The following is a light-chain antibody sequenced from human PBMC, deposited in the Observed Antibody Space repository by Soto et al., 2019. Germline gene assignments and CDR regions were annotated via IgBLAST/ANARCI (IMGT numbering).Light chain of an antibody. J-gene: IGLJ1*01. CDR3: SSYTSDNRDYV. V-gene: IGLV2-14*01. Sequence: QSVLTQPASVSGSPGQSITISCTGTSSDVGAYTSVSWYQQHPGKAPKLIIYEVSNRPPGISTRFSGSKSASTASLTISGLQAEDEAHYYCSSYTSDNRDYVFATETKVTVL. CDR2: EVS. CDR1: SSDVGAYTS.